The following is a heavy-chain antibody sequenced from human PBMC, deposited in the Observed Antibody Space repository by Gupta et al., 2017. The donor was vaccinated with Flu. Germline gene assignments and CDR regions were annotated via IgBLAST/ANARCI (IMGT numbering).Heavy chain of an antibody. V-gene: IGHV5-51*01. CDR2: IYPSDSDT. CDR1: AYLHRGTFSNYR. J-gene: IGHJ3*02. D-gene: IGHD1-1*01. Sequence: EMQLVQPGAEVKKPDESLRITSQPSAYLHRGTFSNYRIGWVSQMPGRGLEWMGIIYPSDSDTEYSPPFQGQVTISADESLTTAYLQWDSLKASDTAIYYCARLDPVPGAFDIWGQGTLVTVSS. CDR3: ARLDPVPGAFDI.